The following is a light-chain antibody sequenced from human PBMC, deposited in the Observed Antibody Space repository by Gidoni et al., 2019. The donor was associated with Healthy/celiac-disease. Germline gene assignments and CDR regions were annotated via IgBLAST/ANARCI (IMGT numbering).Light chain of an antibody. Sequence: EIVLTQSPATLSLSPGERATLSCRASQSVISYLAWYQQKPGQAPRLLIYEASNRATGIPARLSGSGSGTDFTLTISSLEPEDFAVYYCQQRSNWPGTFGQGTKVEIK. CDR3: QQRSNWPGT. J-gene: IGKJ1*01. CDR2: EAS. CDR1: QSVISY. V-gene: IGKV3-11*01.